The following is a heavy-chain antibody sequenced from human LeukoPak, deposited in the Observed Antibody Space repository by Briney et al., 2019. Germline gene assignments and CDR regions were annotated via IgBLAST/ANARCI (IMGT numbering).Heavy chain of an antibody. Sequence: PGGSLRLSCAASGFTFSNYAMSWVRQAPGKGLEWVSAISGSGGSTYYADSVKGRFTISRDNSKNTLYLQMNSLRAEDTAVYYCAKGRRTTGTWSSLAFDIWGQGTMVTVSS. CDR1: GFTFSNYA. J-gene: IGHJ3*02. CDR2: ISGSGGST. D-gene: IGHD1-1*01. CDR3: AKGRRTTGTWSSLAFDI. V-gene: IGHV3-23*01.